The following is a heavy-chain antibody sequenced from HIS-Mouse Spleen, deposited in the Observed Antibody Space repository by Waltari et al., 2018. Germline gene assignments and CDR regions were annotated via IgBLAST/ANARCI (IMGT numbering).Heavy chain of an antibody. D-gene: IGHD6-13*01. J-gene: IGHJ2*01. CDR3: AREIPYSSSWYDWYFDL. Sequence: QLQLQESGPGLVKPSATLSLTCTVAGGPIRRSSYYWGRSRQPPGKGLEWIGSIYYSGSTYYNPSLKSRVTISVDTSKNQFSLKLSSVTAADTAVYYCAREIPYSSSWYDWYFDLWGRGTLVTVSS. CDR1: GGPIRRSSYY. V-gene: IGHV4-39*07. CDR2: IYYSGST.